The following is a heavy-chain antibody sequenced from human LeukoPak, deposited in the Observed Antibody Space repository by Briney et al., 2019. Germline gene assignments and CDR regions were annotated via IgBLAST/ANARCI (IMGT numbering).Heavy chain of an antibody. CDR2: VWSDGSNR. Sequence: GGSLRLSCAASGFTFSSYGMHWVRQAPGKGLEWIAVVWSDGSNRFYADSVEGRFTISRDNSKNTLYLQMNSLRAEDTAVYYCAKSNTESQTTVGNWGQGTLVSVSS. CDR3: AKSNTESQTTVGN. D-gene: IGHD1-14*01. J-gene: IGHJ4*02. V-gene: IGHV3-33*06. CDR1: GFTFSSYG.